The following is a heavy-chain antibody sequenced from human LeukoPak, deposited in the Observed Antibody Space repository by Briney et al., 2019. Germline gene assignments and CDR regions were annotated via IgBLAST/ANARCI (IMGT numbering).Heavy chain of an antibody. CDR3: ARLKLLWSNYFDY. V-gene: IGHV3-7*01. D-gene: IGHD2-2*01. CDR2: IKQDGSEK. Sequence: GGSLRPSCAASGFTFSSYWMSWVRQAPGKGLEWVANIKQDGSEKYYVDSVKGRFTISRDNAKNSLYLQMNSLRAEDTAVYYCARLKLLWSNYFDYWGQGTLVTVSS. J-gene: IGHJ4*02. CDR1: GFTFSSYW.